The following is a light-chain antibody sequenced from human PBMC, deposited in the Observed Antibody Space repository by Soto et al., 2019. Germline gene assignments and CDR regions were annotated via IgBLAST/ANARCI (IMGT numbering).Light chain of an antibody. Sequence: EIEMTQSPPPPSVSPGEKDTLSRPARESLSTYLAWYQHKPGQAPRLLIYGASTKATGIPARFSGSGSATDFTLTISSLQSEDFAVYYCQSYNDWPFSFGQGTKVDIK. CDR2: GAS. V-gene: IGKV3-15*01. J-gene: IGKJ2*01. CDR3: QSYNDWPFS. CDR1: ESLSTY.